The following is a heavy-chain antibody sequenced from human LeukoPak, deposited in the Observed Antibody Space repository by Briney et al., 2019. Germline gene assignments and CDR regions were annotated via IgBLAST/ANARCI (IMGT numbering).Heavy chain of an antibody. CDR2: IDTNTGNP. V-gene: IGHV7-4-1*02. CDR3: ARDYDSSGYFSD. J-gene: IGHJ4*02. D-gene: IGHD3-22*01. CDR1: GYTFSSNA. Sequence: GASVKVSCKASGYTFSSNAINWVRQAPGQGLEWMGWIDTNTGNPTYAQGFTGQFVFSLDTSVSTAYLQISSLKAEDTAEYFCARDYDSSGYFSDWGQGTLVTVSS.